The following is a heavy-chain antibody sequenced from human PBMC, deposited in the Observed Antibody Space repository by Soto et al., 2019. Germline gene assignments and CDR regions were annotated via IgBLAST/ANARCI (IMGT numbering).Heavy chain of an antibody. CDR3: AASIFYYGMDV. Sequence: GESLKISFNGSGYTFTDCWIGWVRQMPGKGPEWMGIIYPCDSDTKYNPSFQGQVTISADKSITTTYLQWSSLKASDTAIYYCAASIFYYGMDVWGQGTTVTVSS. J-gene: IGHJ6*02. V-gene: IGHV5-51*03. CDR2: IYPCDSDT. CDR1: GYTFTDCW.